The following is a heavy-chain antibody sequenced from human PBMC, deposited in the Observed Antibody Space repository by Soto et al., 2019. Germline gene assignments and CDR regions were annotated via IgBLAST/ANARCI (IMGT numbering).Heavy chain of an antibody. Sequence: PSETLSLTCTVSGGSISSYYWSWIRQPAGKGLEWIGRIYTSGSTNYNPSLKSRVTMSVDTSKNQFSLKLSSVLAGDTDVYYCARYLRVGRGYSYGAFDHWGQGTLVTVSS. V-gene: IGHV4-4*07. CDR2: IYTSGST. J-gene: IGHJ5*02. CDR3: ARYLRVGRGYSYGAFDH. D-gene: IGHD5-18*01. CDR1: GGSISSYY.